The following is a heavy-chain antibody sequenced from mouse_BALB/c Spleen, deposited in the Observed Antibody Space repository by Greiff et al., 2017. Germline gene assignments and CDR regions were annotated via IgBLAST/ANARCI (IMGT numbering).Heavy chain of an antibody. D-gene: IGHD2-4*01. Sequence: VKLMESGAELARPGASVKLSCKASGYTFTDYYINWVKQRTGQGLEWIGEIYPGSGNTYYNEKFKGKATLTADKSSSTAYMQLSSLTSEDSAVYFCARSEDYAWFAYWGQGTLVTVSA. V-gene: IGHV1-77*01. J-gene: IGHJ3*01. CDR3: ARSEDYAWFAY. CDR2: IYPGSGNT. CDR1: GYTFTDYY.